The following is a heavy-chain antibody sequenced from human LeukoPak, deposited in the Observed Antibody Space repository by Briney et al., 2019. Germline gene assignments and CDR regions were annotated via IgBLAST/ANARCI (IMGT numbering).Heavy chain of an antibody. CDR1: GGSISSHY. V-gene: IGHV4-59*11. CDR2: IYYSGST. J-gene: IGHJ6*03. CDR3: ARALGGYYDSSGSTNYYMDV. D-gene: IGHD3-22*01. Sequence: SETLSLTCTVSGGSISSHYWSWIRQPPGKGLEWIGYIYYSGSTNYNPSLKSRVTISVETSKNQFSLKLTSVTAADTAVYYCARALGGYYDSSGSTNYYMDVWGKGTTVTVSS.